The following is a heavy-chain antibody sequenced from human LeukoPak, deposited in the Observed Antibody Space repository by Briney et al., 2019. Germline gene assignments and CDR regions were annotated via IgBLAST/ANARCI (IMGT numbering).Heavy chain of an antibody. J-gene: IGHJ5*02. V-gene: IGHV4-59*01. D-gene: IGHD6-13*01. Sequence: SETLSLTCTVSGGSISSYYWSWLRQPPGKGLEWIGYIYYSGSTNYNPSLKSRVTISVDTSKNQFSLKLSSATAADTAVYYCARETYSSSWYGGYNWFDPWGQGTLVTVSS. CDR3: ARETYSSSWYGGYNWFDP. CDR1: GGSISSYY. CDR2: IYYSGST.